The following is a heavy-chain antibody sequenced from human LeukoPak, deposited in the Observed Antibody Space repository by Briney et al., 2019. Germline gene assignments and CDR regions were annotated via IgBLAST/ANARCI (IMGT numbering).Heavy chain of an antibody. J-gene: IGHJ5*02. V-gene: IGHV4-59*01. D-gene: IGHD1-1*01. CDR2: IYYSGST. CDR3: ARGAGTELFDP. CDR1: GGSISSYY. Sequence: SETLSLTCTVFGGSISSYYWSWIRQPPGKGLEWIGYIYYSGSTNYNPSLKSRVTISVDTSKNQFSLKLSSVTAADTAVYYCARGAGTELFDPWGQGTLVTVSS.